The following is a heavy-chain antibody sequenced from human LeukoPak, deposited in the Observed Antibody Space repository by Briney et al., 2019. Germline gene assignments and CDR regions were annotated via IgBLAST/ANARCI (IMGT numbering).Heavy chain of an antibody. CDR2: IYHSGST. J-gene: IGHJ4*02. V-gene: IGHV4-38-2*01. CDR3: ARVGGYDWVLDY. D-gene: IGHD5-12*01. CDR1: LYSLSNGYY. Sequence: SETLSLTRALSLYSLSNGYYCGWVRQPPAKGLGWIGSIYHSGSTYYNPSLKSRVTISVDTSKTQFSLKLSSVTAADTAVYYCARVGGYDWVLDYWGQGTLVTVSS.